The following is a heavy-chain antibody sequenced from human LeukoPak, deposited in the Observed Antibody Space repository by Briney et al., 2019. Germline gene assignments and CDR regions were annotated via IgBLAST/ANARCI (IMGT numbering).Heavy chain of an antibody. CDR3: ARERLANYYDSSGSLHWFDP. Sequence: GGSLRLSCAASGFTFSSYGMHWVRQAPGKGLEWVAVIWYDGSNKYYADSVKGRFTISRDNSKNTLYLQMNSLRAEDTAVYYCARERLANYYDSSGSLHWFDPWGQGTLVTVSS. V-gene: IGHV3-33*01. CDR2: IWYDGSNK. D-gene: IGHD3-22*01. J-gene: IGHJ5*02. CDR1: GFTFSSYG.